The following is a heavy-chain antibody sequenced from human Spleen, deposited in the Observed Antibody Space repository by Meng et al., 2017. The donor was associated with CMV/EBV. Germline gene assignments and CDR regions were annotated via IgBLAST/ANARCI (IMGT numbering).Heavy chain of an antibody. V-gene: IGHV1-3*01. CDR3: ARGGGWLRPLSP. Sequence: QVRLVRSGVGMQRPGASVKVTCQTSGYVFTLSFMHWVRQAPGQSLEWMGWINDARGNTQYSQKFRGRVNITRDTYASTAYMELSSLTSEDTAVYYCARGGGWLRPLSPWGQGTLVTVSS. CDR2: INDARGNT. D-gene: IGHD6-19*01. J-gene: IGHJ1*01. CDR1: GYVFTLSF.